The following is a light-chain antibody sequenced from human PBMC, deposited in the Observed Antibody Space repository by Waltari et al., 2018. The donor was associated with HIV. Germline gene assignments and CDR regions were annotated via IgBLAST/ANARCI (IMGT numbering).Light chain of an antibody. CDR1: QNDLGSYNF. CDR2: DVN. CDR3: CSYTTSGTWV. Sequence: QSALTQPASVSGSPGQSITVSCSGTQNDLGSYNFVSWFQHHADKPPQLIIFDVNKRPSGVSDRFSASKSGRTASLTIFGLQPDDEGDYFCCSYTTSGTWVFGGGTRVTVL. J-gene: IGLJ3*02. V-gene: IGLV2-14*03.